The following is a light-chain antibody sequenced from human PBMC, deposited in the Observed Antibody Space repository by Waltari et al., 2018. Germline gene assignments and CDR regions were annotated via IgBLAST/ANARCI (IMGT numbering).Light chain of an antibody. CDR2: WAS. CDR3: HQYYTTPFT. J-gene: IGKJ3*01. CDR1: QSLSYRYNNRNY. V-gene: IGKV4-1*01. Sequence: DIVMSQSPDSLAVSLGERATIQCRSSQSLSYRYNNRNYLAWYQQNPGQPPKLLIYWASLRESGVPDRFSGSGSGTDFTLTNSSLQAEDVAIYYCHQYYTTPFTFGPGTTVDIK.